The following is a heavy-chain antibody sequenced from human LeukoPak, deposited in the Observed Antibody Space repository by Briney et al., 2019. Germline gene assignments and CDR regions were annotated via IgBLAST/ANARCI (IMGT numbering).Heavy chain of an antibody. Sequence: PGGSLRLSCAASGFTFSSYWMSLVRQAPGKGLEWVANIKQDGSEKYYVDSVKGRFTISRDNAKNSLYLQMNSLRAEDTAVYYCARDRAARQFDYWGQGTLVTVSS. V-gene: IGHV3-7*01. CDR2: IKQDGSEK. CDR3: ARDRAARQFDY. J-gene: IGHJ4*02. D-gene: IGHD6-6*01. CDR1: GFTFSSYW.